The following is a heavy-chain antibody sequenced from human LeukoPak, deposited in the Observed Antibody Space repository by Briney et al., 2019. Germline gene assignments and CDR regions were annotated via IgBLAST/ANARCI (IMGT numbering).Heavy chain of an antibody. CDR2: IKEDGSEI. V-gene: IGHV3-7*01. CDR1: GFTFTTYW. J-gene: IGHJ4*02. Sequence: GGSLRLSCVASGFTFTTYWMSWVRRAPGKGLEWVANIKEDGSEINYVDSVKGRFTISRDNAKNSLNLQMNSLRAEDTAVYYCARDRGYSTFDYWGQVTLVTVS. CDR3: ARDRGYSTFDY. D-gene: IGHD4-23*01.